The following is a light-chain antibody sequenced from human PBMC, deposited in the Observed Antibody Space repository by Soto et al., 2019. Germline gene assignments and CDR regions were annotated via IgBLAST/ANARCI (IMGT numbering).Light chain of an antibody. Sequence: EIVLTQSPGTLSLSPGERATLSCRASQSVSSSYLAWYQQKPGQAPRLLIYGASSGATGIPDRFSGSGSGTDCTLTISRLEPEDFAVYYCQQYGSSPWTFGQGTKVEIK. CDR2: GAS. V-gene: IGKV3-20*01. CDR1: QSVSSSY. CDR3: QQYGSSPWT. J-gene: IGKJ1*01.